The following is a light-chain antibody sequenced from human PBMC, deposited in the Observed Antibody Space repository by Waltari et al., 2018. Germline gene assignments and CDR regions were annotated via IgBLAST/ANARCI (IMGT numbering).Light chain of an antibody. CDR1: QSVSSY. CDR2: DAS. CDR3: QQRSNWPLT. Sequence: EIVLTQSPATLSLSPGERATLSCRDSQSVSSYLGWYQQKPGQAPRLLIYDASNRATGIPARFSGSGSGTDFTLTISSLEPEDFAVYYCQQRSNWPLTFGGGTKVEIK. V-gene: IGKV3-11*01. J-gene: IGKJ4*01.